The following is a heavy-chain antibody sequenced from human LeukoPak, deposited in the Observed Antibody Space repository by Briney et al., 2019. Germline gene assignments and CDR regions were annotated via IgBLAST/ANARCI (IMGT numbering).Heavy chain of an antibody. J-gene: IGHJ5*02. D-gene: IGHD1-14*01. Sequence: PSETLSLTCTVSGGSISSGSYYWSWIPQPAGKGLEWIGRIYTSGSTNCNPSLKSRVALSVDTSKNQFSLKLSCVTAADTAVYYCARGYNRWFDPWGQGTLVNVSS. CDR3: ARGYNRWFDP. CDR1: GGSISSGSYY. V-gene: IGHV4-61*02. CDR2: IYTSGST.